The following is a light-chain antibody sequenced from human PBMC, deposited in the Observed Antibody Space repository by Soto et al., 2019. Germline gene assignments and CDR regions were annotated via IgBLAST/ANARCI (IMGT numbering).Light chain of an antibody. CDR1: QSISSW. Sequence: IQMTQSPSTLSASLGERVTITCRASQSISSWLSWYQQKPGKAPKLLIYDASSLESGVPSRFSASGSGTEFTLTISSLQPDDFATHYCQQYNSYYNFGQGTK. CDR2: DAS. CDR3: QQYNSYYN. J-gene: IGKJ2*01. V-gene: IGKV1-5*01.